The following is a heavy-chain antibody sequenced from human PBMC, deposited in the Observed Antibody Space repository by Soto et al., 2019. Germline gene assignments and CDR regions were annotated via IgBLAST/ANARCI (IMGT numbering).Heavy chain of an antibody. J-gene: IGHJ4*02. Sequence: SETLSLTCTVSGGSISSGEYYWNWIRQHPGKGPEWIGYVYYSGSTYYKPSLKSRMSISLDKSKNQFSLKLNSMTAADSAVYYCSGAESPDTAYFSLYWGQGTPVTVSS. CDR3: SGAESPDTAYFSLY. D-gene: IGHD1-26*01. V-gene: IGHV4-31*03. CDR1: GGSISSGEYY. CDR2: VYYSGST.